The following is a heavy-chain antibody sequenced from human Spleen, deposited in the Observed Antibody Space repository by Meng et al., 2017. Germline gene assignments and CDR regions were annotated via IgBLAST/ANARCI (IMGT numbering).Heavy chain of an antibody. CDR3: TREVNASPDI. D-gene: IGHD4-11*01. CDR1: GYPISSSYN. V-gene: IGHV4-38-2*02. CDR2: IYHSGKT. J-gene: IGHJ3*02. Sequence: GSLRLSCGVSGYPISSSYNWGWIRQPPGKGLEWIGTIYHSGKTYYNPSLESRVTISVDTSKNQFSLRLNAVTAADTAVYFCTREVNASPDIWGQGTMVTVSS.